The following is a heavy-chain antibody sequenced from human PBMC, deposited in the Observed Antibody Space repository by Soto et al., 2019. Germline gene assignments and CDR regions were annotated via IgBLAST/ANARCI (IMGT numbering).Heavy chain of an antibody. CDR1: GYTFTSYG. CDR2: ISAYNGNT. J-gene: IGHJ3*02. CDR3: ARVLYYYDSSGYYPAAFDI. V-gene: IGHV1-18*04. Sequence: ASVKVSCKASGYTFTSYGISWVRQAPGQGLEWMEWISAYNGNTNYAQKLQGRVTMTTDTSTSTAYMELRSLRSDDTAVYYCARVLYYYDSSGYYPAAFDIWGQGTRVTVSS. D-gene: IGHD3-22*01.